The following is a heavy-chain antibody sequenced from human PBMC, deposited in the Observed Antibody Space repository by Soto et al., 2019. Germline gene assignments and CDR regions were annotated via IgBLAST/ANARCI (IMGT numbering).Heavy chain of an antibody. D-gene: IGHD1-26*01. Sequence: QMQLVQTGAEVKKPGSSVKVSCRASGGSLNNYALSWVRQAPGQGLEWMGSIITLSDTAKYAQKFHNRVTITADRSGITAFMELSSLTSEDTAMYYCATEGFGGSYYGHWGQGTLVTVSS. CDR3: ATEGFGGSYYGH. V-gene: IGHV1-69*06. CDR2: IITLSDTA. CDR1: GGSLNNYA. J-gene: IGHJ4*02.